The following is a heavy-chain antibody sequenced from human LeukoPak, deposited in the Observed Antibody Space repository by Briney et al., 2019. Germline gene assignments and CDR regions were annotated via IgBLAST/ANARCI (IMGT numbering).Heavy chain of an antibody. D-gene: IGHD6-19*01. CDR2: ISSSGST. V-gene: IGHV4-61*02. CDR1: GDSISSGDYY. Sequence: SETLSLTCTVSGDSISSGDYYWSWIRQPAGKGLEWIGRISSSGSTNYNPSLKSRVTISVDTSKNQFSLKLSSVTAADTAVYYCARRNSGWSYYYYMDVWGKGTTVTISS. CDR3: ARRNSGWSYYYYMDV. J-gene: IGHJ6*03.